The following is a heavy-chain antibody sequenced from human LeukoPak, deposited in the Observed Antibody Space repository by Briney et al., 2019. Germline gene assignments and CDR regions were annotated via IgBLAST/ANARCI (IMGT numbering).Heavy chain of an antibody. D-gene: IGHD2-2*01. CDR3: ARQEMSRGYCSSTSCRAPFDY. CDR1: GYSFTTYW. J-gene: IGHJ4*02. Sequence: GESLKISCKCSGYSFTTYWIGWVRQMPGKDLEWMGIIYPGDSDTRYSPSFQGQVTISADRSISTAYLQWSSLKASDTAMYYCARQEMSRGYCSSTSCRAPFDYWGQGTLVTVSS. CDR2: IYPGDSDT. V-gene: IGHV5-51*01.